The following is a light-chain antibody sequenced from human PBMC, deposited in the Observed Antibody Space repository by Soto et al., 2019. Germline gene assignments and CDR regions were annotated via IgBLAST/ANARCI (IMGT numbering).Light chain of an antibody. V-gene: IGKV3-20*01. Sequence: RQAPGSVFEYQGEGATLSCRVRYLSSSYLAWYQQRPGQAPRLLIYGASTRAAGIPARFSGSGSGTDFTLTISRLEPEDFAVYYCQQYGTSPSLTFGGGTMVAIK. CDR3: QQYGTSPSLT. CDR1: YLSSSY. J-gene: IGKJ4*01. CDR2: GAS.